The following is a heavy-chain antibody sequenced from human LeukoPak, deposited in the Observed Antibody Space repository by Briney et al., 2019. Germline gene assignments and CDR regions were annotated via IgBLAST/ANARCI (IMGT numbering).Heavy chain of an antibody. J-gene: IGHJ4*02. CDR3: ARAPSSSWYGGYFDY. Sequence: GGSLRLSCAASGFTVSSTYMSWVRQAPGKGLEWVSVIYSGGSTYYADSVKGRFTISRDKSKNTLYLQMNSLRAEDTAVYYCARAPSSSWYGGYFDYWGQGTLVTVSS. D-gene: IGHD6-13*01. CDR1: GFTVSSTY. V-gene: IGHV3-66*01. CDR2: IYSGGST.